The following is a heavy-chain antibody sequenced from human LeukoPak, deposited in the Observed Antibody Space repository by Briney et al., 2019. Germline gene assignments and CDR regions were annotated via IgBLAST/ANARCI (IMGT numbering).Heavy chain of an antibody. J-gene: IGHJ4*02. Sequence: SQTLSLTCAVSGGSISSGGYSWSWIRQPPGKGLEWIGYIYHSGSTYYNPSLKSRVTISVDRSKNQFSLKLSSVTAADTAVYYCARGPPPPYYYDSSGYYYAVRGAYFDYWGQGTLVTVSS. D-gene: IGHD3-22*01. CDR2: IYHSGST. CDR1: GGSISSGGYS. V-gene: IGHV4-30-2*01. CDR3: ARGPPPPYYYDSSGYYYAVRGAYFDY.